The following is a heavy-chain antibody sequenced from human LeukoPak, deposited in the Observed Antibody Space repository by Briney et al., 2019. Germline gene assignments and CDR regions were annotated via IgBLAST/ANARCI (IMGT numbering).Heavy chain of an antibody. J-gene: IGHJ4*02. CDR3: AKGLGGFDQ. D-gene: IGHD1-26*01. Sequence: PGGSLRLSCAASGFTFDDYGMSRVRQAPGKGLEWVSAISGSGGSTYYADSVKGRFTISRDNSKNTLYLQMHSLRVEDTAVYYCAKGLGGFDQWGQGTLVTVSS. V-gene: IGHV3-23*01. CDR1: GFTFDDYG. CDR2: ISGSGGST.